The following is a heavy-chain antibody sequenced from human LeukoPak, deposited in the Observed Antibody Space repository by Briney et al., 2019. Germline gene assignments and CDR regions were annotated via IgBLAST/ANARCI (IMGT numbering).Heavy chain of an antibody. J-gene: IGHJ4*02. D-gene: IGHD3-10*02. CDR3: ARGVLFSDFDY. CDR1: GYSISSGYY. Sequence: SETLSLTCTVSGYSISSGYYWGWIRQPPGKGLEWIGSIYHSGSTNYNPSLKSRVTISVDTYKNQFSLKLSSVTAADTAVYYCARGVLFSDFDYWGQGTLVTVSS. V-gene: IGHV4-38-2*02. CDR2: IYHSGST.